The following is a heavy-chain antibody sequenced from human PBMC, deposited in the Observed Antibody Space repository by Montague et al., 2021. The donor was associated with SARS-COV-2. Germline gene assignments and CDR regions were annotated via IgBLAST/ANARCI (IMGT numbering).Heavy chain of an antibody. D-gene: IGHD3-16*01. CDR3: ARYYERSWDV. CDR1: GVAISYGD. V-gene: IGHV4-4*09. CDR2: IFENGDT. J-gene: IGHJ6*02. Sequence: SETLSLTCTVSGVAISYGDWSWIRQPPGKGLEWIVTIFENGDTDXNPSLKSRVTVSEDTSQNQFSLRLSSVAAADTALYYCARYYERSWDVWGQGTTVTVPS.